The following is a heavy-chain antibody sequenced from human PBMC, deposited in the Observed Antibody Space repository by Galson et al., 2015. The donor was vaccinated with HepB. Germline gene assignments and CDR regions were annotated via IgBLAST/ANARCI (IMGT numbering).Heavy chain of an antibody. Sequence: SLRLSCATSGFTFGDYAIHWVRQAPGKGLEWVGFIRSEAYDGTTTYAASVKGRFSISRDDSKSIAYLQTKSLKMEDTAVYYCSREGYGDYDHGLDVWGQGTTVTVSS. CDR1: GFTFGDYA. D-gene: IGHD4-17*01. CDR2: IRSEAYDGTT. V-gene: IGHV3-49*04. CDR3: SREGYGDYDHGLDV. J-gene: IGHJ6*02.